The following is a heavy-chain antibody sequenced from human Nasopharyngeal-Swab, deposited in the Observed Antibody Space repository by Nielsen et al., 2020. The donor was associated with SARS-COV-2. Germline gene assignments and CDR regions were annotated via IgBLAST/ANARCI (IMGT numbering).Heavy chain of an antibody. CDR2: ISSSSSYI. D-gene: IGHD5-12*01. CDR3: ARDPYSGEGDY. V-gene: IGHV3-21*01. CDR1: GFTFSSYT. J-gene: IGHJ4*02. Sequence: ESLKISCAASGFTFSSYTMNWVRQAPGKGLEWVSSISSSSSYIYYADSVKGRFTISRDNAKNSLYLQMNSLRAEDTAVYYCARDPYSGEGDYWGQGTLVTVSS.